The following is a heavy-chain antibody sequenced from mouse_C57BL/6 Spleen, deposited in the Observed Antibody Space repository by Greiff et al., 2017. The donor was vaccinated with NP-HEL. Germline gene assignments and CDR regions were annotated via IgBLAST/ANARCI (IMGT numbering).Heavy chain of an antibody. CDR3: TGLYP. CDR2: IRLKSDNYAT. J-gene: IGHJ4*01. V-gene: IGHV6-3*01. CDR1: GFTFSNYW. Sequence: EVQGVESGGGLVQPGGSMKLSCVASGFTFSNYWMNWVRQSPEKGLEWVAQIRLKSDNYATHYAESVKGRFTISRDDSKSSVYLQMNNLRAEDTGIYYCTGLYPWGQGTSVTVSS. D-gene: IGHD2-12*01.